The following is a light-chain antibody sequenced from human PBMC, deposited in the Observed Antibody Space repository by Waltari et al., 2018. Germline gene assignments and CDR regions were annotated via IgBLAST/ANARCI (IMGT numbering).Light chain of an antibody. V-gene: IGLV2-11*01. CDR1: SSDVGGYNY. J-gene: IGLJ3*02. CDR3: CSYAGSYSWV. CDR2: EVS. Sequence: QSALTQPRSVSGSPGQPVPISCTGTSSDVGGYNYVSWYQQHPGKAPKLMTYEVSKRPAGGADRFPGSKTGNTASLTISGLQAEDEADCYCCSYAGSYSWVFGGGTQLTVL.